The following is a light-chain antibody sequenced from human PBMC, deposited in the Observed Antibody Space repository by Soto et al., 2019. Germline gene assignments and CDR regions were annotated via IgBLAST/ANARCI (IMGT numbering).Light chain of an antibody. CDR1: SSDVGAYNY. CDR2: DVN. J-gene: IGLJ1*01. CDR3: SSYTSSSTEV. Sequence: QSVLTQPASVSGSPGQSITISCTGTSSDVGAYNYASWYQQHPGKAPKLMIYDVNNRPSRVSNRFSGSKSGNTASLTISGLQAEDEADYYCSSYTSSSTEVFGTGTKVTVL. V-gene: IGLV2-14*01.